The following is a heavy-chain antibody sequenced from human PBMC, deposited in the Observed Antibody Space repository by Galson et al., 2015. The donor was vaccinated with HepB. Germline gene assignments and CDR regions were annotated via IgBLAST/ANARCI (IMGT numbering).Heavy chain of an antibody. CDR1: GGSINNYY. V-gene: IGHV4-59*08. D-gene: IGHD6-13*01. J-gene: IGHJ4*02. Sequence: SETLSLTCTVSGGSINNYYWSWIRQPPGKGLEWIGYIYSSGNTNYNPSLKSRVTISVDTSKNQFSLKLISVTAADTAVYFCARGFGGSWYYFDFWGQGALVTVSS. CDR3: ARGFGGSWYYFDF. CDR2: IYSSGNT.